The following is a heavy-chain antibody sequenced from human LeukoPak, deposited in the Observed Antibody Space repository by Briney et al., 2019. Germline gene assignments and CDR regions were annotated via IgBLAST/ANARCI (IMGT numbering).Heavy chain of an antibody. CDR3: ARGRIQLWSPLFDY. D-gene: IGHD5-18*01. J-gene: IGHJ4*02. V-gene: IGHV3-30*04. Sequence: PGGSLRLSCAASGFTFSSYAMHWVRQAPGKGLEWVAIISYDGSNKYYAESVKGRFTISRDNSKNTLYLQMNSLRAEDTAVYYRARGRIQLWSPLFDYWGQGTLVTVSS. CDR1: GFTFSSYA. CDR2: ISYDGSNK.